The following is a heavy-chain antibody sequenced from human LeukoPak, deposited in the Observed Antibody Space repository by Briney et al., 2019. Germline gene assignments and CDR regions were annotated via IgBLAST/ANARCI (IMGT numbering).Heavy chain of an antibody. D-gene: IGHD2-2*01. CDR1: GFTFSSYA. CDR3: ASDLGYCSSTSCYSAFDI. V-gene: IGHV3-30-3*01. Sequence: PGGSLRLSCAASGFTFSSYAMHWVRQAPGKGLEGVAVISYEGSNKYYADSVKGRVTISRDNSKNTLYLQMNSRRAEDTAVYYCASDLGYCSSTSCYSAFDIWGQGTMVTVSS. CDR2: ISYEGSNK. J-gene: IGHJ3*02.